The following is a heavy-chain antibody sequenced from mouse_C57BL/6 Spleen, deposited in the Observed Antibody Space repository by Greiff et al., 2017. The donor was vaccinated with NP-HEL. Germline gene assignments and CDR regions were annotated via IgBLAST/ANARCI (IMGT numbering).Heavy chain of an antibody. D-gene: IGHD3-2*01. V-gene: IGHV1-64*01. Sequence: QVHVKQPGAELVKPGASVKLSCKASGYTFTSYWMHWVKQRPGQGLEWIGMIHPNSGSTNYNEKFKSKATLTVDKSSSTAYMQLSSLTSEDSAVYYCARCDSSGYWGQGTTLTVSS. CDR2: IHPNSGST. CDR3: ARCDSSGY. J-gene: IGHJ2*01. CDR1: GYTFTSYW.